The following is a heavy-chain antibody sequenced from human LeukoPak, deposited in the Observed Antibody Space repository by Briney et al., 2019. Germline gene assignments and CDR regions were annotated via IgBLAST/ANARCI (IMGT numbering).Heavy chain of an antibody. D-gene: IGHD6-13*01. CDR1: GGSISSSSYY. CDR3: ATGVHGIAAAGDYYFDY. CDR2: IYYSGST. V-gene: IGHV4-61*01. Sequence: SETLSLTCTASGGSISSSSYYWSWIRQPPGKGLEWIGYIYYSGSTNYNPSLKSRVTISVDTSKNQFSLKLSSVTAADTAVYYCATGVHGIAAAGDYYFDYWGQGTLVTVSS. J-gene: IGHJ4*02.